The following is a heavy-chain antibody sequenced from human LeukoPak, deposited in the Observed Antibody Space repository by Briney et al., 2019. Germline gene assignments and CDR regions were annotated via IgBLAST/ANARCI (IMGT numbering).Heavy chain of an antibody. V-gene: IGHV1-46*01. CDR2: INPSGGST. Sequence: ASVKVSCKASGYTFTSYYMHWVRQAPGQGLEWMGIINPSGGSTSYAQKFQGRVTMTRDTSTSTVYMELRSLRSDDTAVYYCARNPAGAVVVSTPFDYWGQGNLVTVSS. CDR1: GYTFTSYY. D-gene: IGHD2-15*01. CDR3: ARNPAGAVVVSTPFDY. J-gene: IGHJ4*02.